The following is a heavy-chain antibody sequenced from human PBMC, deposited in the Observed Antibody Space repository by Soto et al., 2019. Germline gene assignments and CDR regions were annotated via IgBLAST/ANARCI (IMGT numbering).Heavy chain of an antibody. D-gene: IGHD3-10*01. CDR3: ARDVSGSMGRYYYYGMDV. CDR1: GGSISSSNW. V-gene: IGHV4-4*02. Sequence: PSETLSLTCAVSGGSISSSNWWSWVRQPPGKGLEWIGEIYHSGSTNYNPSLKSRVTISVDKSKNQFSLKLSSVTAADTAVYYCARDVSGSMGRYYYYGMDVWGQGTTVTVS. CDR2: IYHSGST. J-gene: IGHJ6*02.